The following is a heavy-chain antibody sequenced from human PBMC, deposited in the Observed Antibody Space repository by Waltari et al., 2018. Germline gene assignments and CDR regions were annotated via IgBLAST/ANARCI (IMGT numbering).Heavy chain of an antibody. CDR1: GCTFRSYG. CDR2: ISGSGGNT. D-gene: IGHD5-18*01. CDR3: ARGAAYSRFDY. Sequence: EVQLVESGGGLVQPGGSLRLACAAAGCTFRSYGMNWGRKAGGKGLEWVSGISGSGGNTYYADSVKGRFTISRDNSKSTLSLQMNSVRADDTAVYYCARGAAYSRFDYWGQGTLVIVSS. J-gene: IGHJ4*02. V-gene: IGHV3-23*04.